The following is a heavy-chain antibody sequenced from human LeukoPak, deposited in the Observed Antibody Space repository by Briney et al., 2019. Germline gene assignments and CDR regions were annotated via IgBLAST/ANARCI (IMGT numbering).Heavy chain of an antibody. CDR2: INPNSGGT. J-gene: IGHJ3*02. CDR3: ARVMRITMIVVVPDAFDI. V-gene: IGHV1-2*02. CDR1: GYTFTGYY. D-gene: IGHD3-22*01. Sequence: GASVKVSCKASGYTFTGYYMHWVRQAPGQGLEWMGWINPNSGGTNYAQKFQGRVTMTRDTSISTAYMELSRLRFDDTAVYYCARVMRITMIVVVPDAFDIWGQGTMVTVSS.